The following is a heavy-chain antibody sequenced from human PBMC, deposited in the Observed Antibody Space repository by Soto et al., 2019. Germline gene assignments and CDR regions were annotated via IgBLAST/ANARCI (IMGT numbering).Heavy chain of an antibody. CDR2: VFHTGDT. J-gene: IGHJ4*02. V-gene: IGHV4-4*02. Sequence: SETLSLTCAVSGDSISSSVWWTWVRQPPGKGLEWIGEVFHTGDTYFNPSLRSRVAMSVNKSTNEFSLKVTSVTAADTAIYYCARKAWVRFDYWGQGALVTVSS. CDR3: ARKAWVRFDY. D-gene: IGHD7-27*01. CDR1: GDSISSSVW.